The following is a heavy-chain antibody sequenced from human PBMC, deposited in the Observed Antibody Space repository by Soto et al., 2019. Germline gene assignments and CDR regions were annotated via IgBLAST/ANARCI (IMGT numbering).Heavy chain of an antibody. D-gene: IGHD2-15*01. CDR2: IYTSGST. CDR1: GGSISSYY. J-gene: IGHJ5*02. CDR3: ARARGRVVLAPTQGDWFDP. Sequence: PSETLSLTCTVSGGSISSYYWSWIRQPAGKGLEWIGRIYTSGSTNYNPSLKSRVTMSVDTSKNQFSLKLSSVTAADTAVYYCARARGRVVLAPTQGDWFDPWGQGNLVTVSS. V-gene: IGHV4-4*07.